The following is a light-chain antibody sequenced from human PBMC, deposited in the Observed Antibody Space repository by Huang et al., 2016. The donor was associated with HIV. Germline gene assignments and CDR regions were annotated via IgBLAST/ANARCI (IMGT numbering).Light chain of an antibody. CDR2: WAS. CDR1: QPLLSTANNKSY. V-gene: IGKV4-1*01. Sequence: DIVMTQSPGSLTVSLGERASINCTSSQPLLSTANNKSYLAWYQKKPRQPPKALIYWASNRESGGPERFSGSGSGTDFTLTISSLQAEDVALYYCQQYYSASITFGQGTRVEI. J-gene: IGKJ5*01. CDR3: QQYYSASIT.